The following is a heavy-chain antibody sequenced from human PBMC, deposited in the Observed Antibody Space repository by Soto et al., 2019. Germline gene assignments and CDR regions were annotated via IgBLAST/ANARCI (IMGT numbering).Heavy chain of an antibody. CDR1: GYTFNNYW. D-gene: IGHD3-16*02. Sequence: PGESLKISCKGSGYTFNNYWIGWVRQMPGKGLEWMGIIYPGDPDTRYSSSFQGQVTISVDRSITTAYLQWSSLKASDTAMYYCARGSEPGGTYRQRFEYWGQGILVTVSS. V-gene: IGHV5-51*01. CDR3: ARGSEPGGTYRQRFEY. CDR2: IYPGDPDT. J-gene: IGHJ4*02.